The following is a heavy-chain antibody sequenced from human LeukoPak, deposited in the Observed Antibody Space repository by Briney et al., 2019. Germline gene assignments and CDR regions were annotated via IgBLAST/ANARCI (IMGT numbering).Heavy chain of an antibody. D-gene: IGHD3-10*01. V-gene: IGHV1-18*01. CDR1: GYTFTSYG. CDR3: ARDYYGSGIQDDAFDI. J-gene: IGHJ3*02. Sequence: GASVKVSCKASGYTFTSYGISWVRQAPGQGLEWMGWISAYNGNTNYAQKLQGRVTMTTDTSTSTAYMELRSLRSDDTAVYYCARDYYGSGIQDDAFDIWGQGTMVTVSS. CDR2: ISAYNGNT.